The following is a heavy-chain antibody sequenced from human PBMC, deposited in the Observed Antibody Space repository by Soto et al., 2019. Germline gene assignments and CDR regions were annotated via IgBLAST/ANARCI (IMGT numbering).Heavy chain of an antibody. CDR1: GFSLSTSGMC. CDR3: ARMGQYYDILTGYWSGYYFDY. Sequence: SGPTLVNPTQTLTLTCTFSGFSLSTSGMCVSWIRQPPGKALEWLARIDWDDDKYYSTSLKTRPTISKDTSKNQVVLTMTNMDPVDTATYYCARMGQYYDILTGYWSGYYFDYWGQ. D-gene: IGHD3-9*01. V-gene: IGHV2-70*11. CDR2: IDWDDDK. J-gene: IGHJ4*02.